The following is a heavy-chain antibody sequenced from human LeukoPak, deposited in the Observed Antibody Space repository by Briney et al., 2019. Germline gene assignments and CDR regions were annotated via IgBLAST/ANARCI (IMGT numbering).Heavy chain of an antibody. J-gene: IGHJ6*03. D-gene: IGHD2-2*01. CDR1: GGSISSGSYY. CDR2: IYTSGST. Sequence: SETLSLTCTVSGGSISSGSYYWSWIRQPAGKGLEWIGRIYTSGSTNYNPSLKSRVTISVDTSKNQFFLKLSSVTAADTAVYYCARDSHRYCSSTSCPSRDYYMDVWGKGTTVTVS. CDR3: ARDSHRYCSSTSCPSRDYYMDV. V-gene: IGHV4-61*02.